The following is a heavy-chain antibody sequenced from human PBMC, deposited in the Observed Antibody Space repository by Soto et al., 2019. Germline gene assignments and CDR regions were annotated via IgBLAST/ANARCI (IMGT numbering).Heavy chain of an antibody. CDR3: ARDGRYCTWSDCRGDAFDV. Sequence: EVQLVESGGGLVQPGGSLRLSCAASGFSFSSHWMTWVRQTPGKGLEWVANIKEDRSQKYYVDSVKGRFTILRDNANNSLSLQMNSLRVEDTAVYYCARDGRYCTWSDCRGDAFDVWGQGTVVTVSS. CDR1: GFSFSSHW. D-gene: IGHD2-8*01. J-gene: IGHJ3*01. V-gene: IGHV3-7*01. CDR2: IKEDRSQK.